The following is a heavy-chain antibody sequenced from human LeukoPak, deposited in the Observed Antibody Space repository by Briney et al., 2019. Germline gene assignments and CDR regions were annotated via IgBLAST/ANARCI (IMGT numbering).Heavy chain of an antibody. CDR3: ARGGVVGTMLRGINWFDP. Sequence: SETLSLTCSVSGIPLSNYYWTWIRQSPGKGLEWIGYIYYSGTTDYNPSLKSRVTMSIDMSRRQFSLELSSVTAADTAVYYCARGGVVGTMLRGINWFDPWGPGTLVAVSS. V-gene: IGHV4-59*01. J-gene: IGHJ5*02. D-gene: IGHD3-10*01. CDR1: GIPLSNYY. CDR2: IYYSGTT.